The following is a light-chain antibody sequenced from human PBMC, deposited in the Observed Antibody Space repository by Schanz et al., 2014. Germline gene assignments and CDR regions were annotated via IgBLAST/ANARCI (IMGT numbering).Light chain of an antibody. CDR2: DVS. J-gene: IGLJ2*01. CDR3: SSYAGSSSLL. CDR1: SSDIGRYNY. V-gene: IGLV2-8*01. Sequence: QSALTQPPSASGSPGQSVTISCTGTSSDIGRYNYVSWYQHHPGKAPKLMIYDVSNRPSGVSDRFSGSKSGKTASLTISGLQTEDEADYYCSSYAGSSSLLFGGGTKLTVL.